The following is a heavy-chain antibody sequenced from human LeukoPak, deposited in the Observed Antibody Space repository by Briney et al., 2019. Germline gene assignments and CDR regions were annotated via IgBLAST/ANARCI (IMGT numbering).Heavy chain of an antibody. CDR2: ISSSGSTI. CDR1: GFTFSSYE. J-gene: IGHJ3*02. V-gene: IGHV3-48*03. D-gene: IGHD3-10*01. CDR3: ARAYYSDAFDI. Sequence: PGGSLRLSCAASGFTFSSYEMNWVRQAPGKGLEWVSYISSSGSTIYYAASVKGRFTISRDNAKNSLYLQMNSLRAEDTAVYYCARAYYSDAFDIWGQGTMVTVSS.